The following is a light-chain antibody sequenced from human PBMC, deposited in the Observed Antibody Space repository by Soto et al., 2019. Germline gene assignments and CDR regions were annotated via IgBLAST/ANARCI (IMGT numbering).Light chain of an antibody. Sequence: QSVLTQPPSASGSPGQSVTISCTGTSSDVGNYNYVSWYQQHPGKAPKLMIYEVFKRPSGVPDRFSGSKSGNTASLTVSGLQAEDEADYYCSSYAGSNNYVFRTGTKVNVL. J-gene: IGLJ1*01. V-gene: IGLV2-8*01. CDR1: SSDVGNYNY. CDR3: SSYAGSNNYV. CDR2: EVF.